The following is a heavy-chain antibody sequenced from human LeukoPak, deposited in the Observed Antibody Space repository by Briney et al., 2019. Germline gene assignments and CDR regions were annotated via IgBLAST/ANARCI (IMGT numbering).Heavy chain of an antibody. D-gene: IGHD3-22*01. CDR3: AKDLGRITMIVVVISAFDY. J-gene: IGHJ4*02. CDR1: GFTFSSYA. CDR2: ISGSGGST. V-gene: IGHV3-23*01. Sequence: GGSVRLSCAASGFTFSSYAMSWVRQAPGKGLEWVSAISGSGGSTYYADSVKGRFTISRDNSKNTLYLQMNSLRAEDTAVYYCAKDLGRITMIVVVISAFDYWGQGTLVTVSS.